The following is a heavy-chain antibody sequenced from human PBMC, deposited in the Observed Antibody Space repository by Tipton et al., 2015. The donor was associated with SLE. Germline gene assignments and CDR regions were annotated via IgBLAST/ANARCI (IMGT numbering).Heavy chain of an antibody. V-gene: IGHV3-30-3*01. J-gene: IGHJ4*02. CDR1: GSTFSSYA. CDR2: ISYDGSNK. D-gene: IGHD6-13*01. CDR3: ARARSIAAAGYFDY. Sequence: RSLRLSCAASGSTFSSYAMHWVRQAPGKGLEWVSVISYDGSNKYYADSVKGRFTISRDNSKNTLYLQMNSLTAEDTAVYYCARARSIAAAGYFDYWGQGTLVTVSA.